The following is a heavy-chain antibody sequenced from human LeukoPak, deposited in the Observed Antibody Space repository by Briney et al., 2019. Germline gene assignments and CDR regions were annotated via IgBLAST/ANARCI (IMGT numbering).Heavy chain of an antibody. CDR2: ISSSGSTI. D-gene: IGHD3-22*01. V-gene: IGHV3-48*03. J-gene: IGHJ2*01. CDR3: AKEQVIKVVVVLWHLDL. Sequence: GGSLRLSCAAPGCTLSSSERNRVRQAPGKGLEWVSYISSSGSTIYYADSVKGRFTVSRDNAKNSLYLHMNSLRAEDTAVYYCAKEQVIKVVVVLWHLDLWGRGTLVTVSS. CDR1: GCTLSSSE.